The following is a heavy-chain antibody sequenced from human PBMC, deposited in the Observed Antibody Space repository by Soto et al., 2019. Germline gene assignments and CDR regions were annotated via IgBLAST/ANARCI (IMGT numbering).Heavy chain of an antibody. CDR1: GFTFDSHG. Sequence: QVQLVESGGGAVQPGRSLRLSCAASGFTFDSHGMHWVRQAPGKGLEWVAVISSDGNNKYYADSVKGRFTISRDNFNNMLYLQMSSLRAEDTAVYYFAKDLLPNTVTTCGSWCQGTLVTVSS. CDR2: ISSDGNNK. D-gene: IGHD4-17*01. J-gene: IGHJ5*02. CDR3: AKDLLPNTVTTCGS. V-gene: IGHV3-30*18.